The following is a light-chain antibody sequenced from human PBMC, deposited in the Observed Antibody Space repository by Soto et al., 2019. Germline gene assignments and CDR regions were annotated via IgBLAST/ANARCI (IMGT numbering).Light chain of an antibody. J-gene: IGKJ1*01. CDR2: GAS. Sequence: EIVMTQSPAPPSVSPGERAALSCRASQSVSRNLAWYQQKPGQAPRLLIYGASTRATGISARFSGGGSGTEFTLTISSLQSADSAVYYCQQYINWPPWTFGQGTKVDIK. V-gene: IGKV3-15*01. CDR1: QSVSRN. CDR3: QQYINWPPWT.